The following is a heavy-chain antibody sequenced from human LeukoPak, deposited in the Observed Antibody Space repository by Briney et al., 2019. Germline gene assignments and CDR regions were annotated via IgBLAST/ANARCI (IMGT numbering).Heavy chain of an antibody. J-gene: IGHJ5*02. CDR2: INIGGTNT. Sequence: KPGGSLRLSCAASGFTFNDYYMSWIRQAPEKGLEWLSYINIGGTNTHYADSVKGRFTISRDNAKKSLYLEMNNLRAEDTAVYYCATDGAGFDTWGQGVLVTVSS. CDR1: GFTFNDYY. V-gene: IGHV3-11*01. CDR3: ATDGAGFDT.